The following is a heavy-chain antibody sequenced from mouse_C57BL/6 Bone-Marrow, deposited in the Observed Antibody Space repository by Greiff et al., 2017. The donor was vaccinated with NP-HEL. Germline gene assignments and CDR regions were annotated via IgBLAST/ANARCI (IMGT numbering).Heavy chain of an antibody. Sequence: EVMLVESGEGLVKPGGSLKLSCAASGFTFSSYAMSWVRQTPEKRLEWVAYISSGGDYIYYADTVKGRFTISRDNARNTLYLQMSSLTSEDTAMYYCTREGYSYGSSDEPMDYWGQGTSVTVSS. CDR2: ISSGGDYI. D-gene: IGHD1-1*01. V-gene: IGHV5-9-1*02. CDR1: GFTFSSYA. CDR3: TREGYSYGSSDEPMDY. J-gene: IGHJ4*01.